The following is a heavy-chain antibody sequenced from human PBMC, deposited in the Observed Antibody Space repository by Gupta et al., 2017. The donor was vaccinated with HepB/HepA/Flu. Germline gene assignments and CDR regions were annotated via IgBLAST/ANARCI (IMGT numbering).Heavy chain of an antibody. J-gene: IGHJ6*02. V-gene: IGHV3-30*18. CDR1: GFNLRRYA. CDR2: ISYDGSNT. CDR3: AKGEAAAGYWTYYYYVMDV. Sequence: QVQLGESGGGVVQTGRSLRLSCAAAGFNLRRYAMHWVRQAPGKGLQWVAVISYDGSNTYYADSVKGRCTISRDNSKNTLYVQMNSLRAEDTAVYYCAKGEAAAGYWTYYYYVMDVWGQATTVTVS. D-gene: IGHD6-13*01.